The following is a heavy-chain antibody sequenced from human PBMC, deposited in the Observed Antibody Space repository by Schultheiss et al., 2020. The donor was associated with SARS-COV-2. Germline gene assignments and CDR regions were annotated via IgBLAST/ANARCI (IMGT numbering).Heavy chain of an antibody. J-gene: IGHJ4*02. CDR3: ARMRHCSSTSCYRGYFDY. D-gene: IGHD2-2*01. CDR2: ISGSGGTT. V-gene: IGHV3-23*01. Sequence: GESLKISCAASGFTFSSYDMSWVRQAPGKGLEWVSGISGSGGTTDYADSVKGRFTISRDNAKNSLYLQMNSLRAEDTAVYYCARMRHCSSTSCYRGYFDYWGQGTLVTVSS. CDR1: GFTFSSYD.